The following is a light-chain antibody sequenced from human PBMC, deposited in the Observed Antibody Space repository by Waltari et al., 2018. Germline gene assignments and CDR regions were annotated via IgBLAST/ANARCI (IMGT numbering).Light chain of an antibody. CDR1: QSVFYSGNNRNY. CDR2: WAS. Sequence: DIMMTQSPDSLAVSLGERATINCKSSQSVFYSGNNRNYLAWYQQKPGQPPKLLIYWASTRESGVPDRFSGSGSGTDFTLTISSLQAEDVAVYYCQQYYSSPDTFGPGTKVDIK. V-gene: IGKV4-1*01. J-gene: IGKJ3*01. CDR3: QQYYSSPDT.